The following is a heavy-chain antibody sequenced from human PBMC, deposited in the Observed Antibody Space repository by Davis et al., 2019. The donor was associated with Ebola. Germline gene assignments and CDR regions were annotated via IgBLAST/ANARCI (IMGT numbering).Heavy chain of an antibody. Sequence: ASVKVSCKASGYTFTSYDINWVRQATGQGLEWMGWMNPNSGNTGYAQKLQGRVTMTRNTSISTAYMDLRSLRSDDTAVYYCARLGRVLEVILFSYYYGMDVWGQGTTVTVSS. V-gene: IGHV1-8*01. CDR2: MNPNSGNT. D-gene: IGHD2/OR15-2a*01. CDR3: ARLGRVLEVILFSYYYGMDV. J-gene: IGHJ6*02. CDR1: GYTFTSYD.